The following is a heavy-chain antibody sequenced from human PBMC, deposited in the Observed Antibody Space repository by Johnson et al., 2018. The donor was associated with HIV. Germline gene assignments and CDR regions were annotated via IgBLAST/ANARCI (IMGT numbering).Heavy chain of an antibody. D-gene: IGHD3-3*01. CDR3: GRGGRVVMEDVFGI. Sequence: QVQLVESGGGLVKPGGSLRLYCAASGFTFSDYYMSWIRQAPGKGLEWVAFIRYDGSNIYYVDSVKGRFTISRDDAKNLLFLQMNSLTADDTAVYYCGRGGRVVMEDVFGIWGQGTMVTVSS. V-gene: IGHV3-11*04. CDR2: IRYDGSNI. CDR1: GFTFSDYY. J-gene: IGHJ3*02.